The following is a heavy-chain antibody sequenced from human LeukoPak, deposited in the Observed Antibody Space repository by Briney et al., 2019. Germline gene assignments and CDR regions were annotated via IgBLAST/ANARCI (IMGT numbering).Heavy chain of an antibody. J-gene: IGHJ4*02. CDR1: GGSVSSGSYY. V-gene: IGHV4-61*01. CDR2: VYYNGTP. D-gene: IGHD6-19*01. CDR3: ARGVQWLVPYFDY. Sequence: SETLSLTCNVSGGSVSSGSYYWSWIRQPPGKGLEWIGHVYYNGTPRHNPSLKSRVTISVDTSKNQFSLKLSSVTAADTAVYYCARGVQWLVPYFDYWGQGTLVTVSS.